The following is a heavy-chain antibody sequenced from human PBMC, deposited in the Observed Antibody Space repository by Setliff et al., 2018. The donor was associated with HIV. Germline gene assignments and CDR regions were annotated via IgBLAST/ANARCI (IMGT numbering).Heavy chain of an antibody. CDR2: MSPSSGNT. CDR3: ARGRKNNWFDP. J-gene: IGHJ5*02. CDR1: GYTFTSYD. V-gene: IGHV1-8*02. Sequence: ASVKVSCKASGYTFTSYDINWVRQAPGQGLEWMGWMSPSSGNTGYAQKFAGRVTMTRDASISTAYMELSSLRSEDTAVYYCARGRKNNWFDPWGQGTLVTVSS.